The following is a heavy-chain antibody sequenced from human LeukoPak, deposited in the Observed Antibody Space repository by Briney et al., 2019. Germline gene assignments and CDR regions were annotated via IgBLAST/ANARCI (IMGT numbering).Heavy chain of an antibody. J-gene: IGHJ6*02. CDR3: ARAHSYSTYYYGMDV. D-gene: IGHD6-13*01. CDR2: IYYSGST. CDR1: GGSISSSSYY. Sequence: SETLSLTCTVSGGSISSSSYYWGWIRQPPGKGLEWIGSIYYSGSTYYNPSLKSRVTISVDTSKNQFSLKLSSVTAADTAVYYCARAHSYSTYYYGMDVWGQGTTVTVSS. V-gene: IGHV4-39*07.